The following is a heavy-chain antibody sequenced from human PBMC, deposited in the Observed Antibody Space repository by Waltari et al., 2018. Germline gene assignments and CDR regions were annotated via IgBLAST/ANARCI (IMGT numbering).Heavy chain of an antibody. Sequence: QLQLQESGPGLVKPSETLSLTCSVSGVSITSNRHYWGWIRQPPGQGLEGIGTMSYSGATYSNPALKSRVTISRDTSKNQLSLKLGSVTAADTAIYYCATYIGASVGTAAFDVWGQGTMVSVSS. CDR2: MSYSGAT. V-gene: IGHV4-39*01. CDR3: ATYIGASVGTAAFDV. J-gene: IGHJ3*01. CDR1: GVSITSNRHY. D-gene: IGHD1-1*01.